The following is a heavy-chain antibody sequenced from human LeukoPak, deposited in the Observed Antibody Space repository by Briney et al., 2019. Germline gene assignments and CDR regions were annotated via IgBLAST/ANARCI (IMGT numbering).Heavy chain of an antibody. Sequence: ASVKVSCKASGYTFTGYYMHWVRQAPGQGLEWMGWTNPNSGGTNYAQKFQGRVTMTRDTSISTAYMELSRLRSDDTAVYYCARNYYDSSGYYYWGQGTLVTVSS. CDR1: GYTFTGYY. CDR3: ARNYYDSSGYYY. D-gene: IGHD3-22*01. J-gene: IGHJ4*02. V-gene: IGHV1-2*02. CDR2: TNPNSGGT.